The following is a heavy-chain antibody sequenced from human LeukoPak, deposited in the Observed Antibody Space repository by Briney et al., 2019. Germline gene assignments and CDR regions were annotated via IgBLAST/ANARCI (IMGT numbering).Heavy chain of an antibody. Sequence: SVKVSCKASGGTFSSYAISWVRQAPGQGLEWVGGIIPIFGTANYAQKFQGRVTITADESTSTAYMELSSLRSEDTAVYYCARVLIRYCSSTSCLLDYWGQGTLVTVSS. CDR1: GGTFSSYA. CDR3: ARVLIRYCSSTSCLLDY. CDR2: IIPIFGTA. D-gene: IGHD2-2*01. J-gene: IGHJ4*02. V-gene: IGHV1-69*01.